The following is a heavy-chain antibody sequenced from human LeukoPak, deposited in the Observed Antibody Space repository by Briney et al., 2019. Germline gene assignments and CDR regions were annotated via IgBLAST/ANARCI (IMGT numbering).Heavy chain of an antibody. Sequence: PSETLSLTCTVSGGSISSGSYYWSWIRQPAGKGLEWIGRIYTSGSTNYNPSLKSRVTISVDTSKNQFSLKLNSVTAADTAVYFCASSKKGGGSGYWGQGTLVTVSS. V-gene: IGHV4-61*02. J-gene: IGHJ4*02. CDR2: IYTSGST. D-gene: IGHD2-15*01. CDR3: ASSKKGGGSGY. CDR1: GGSISSGSYY.